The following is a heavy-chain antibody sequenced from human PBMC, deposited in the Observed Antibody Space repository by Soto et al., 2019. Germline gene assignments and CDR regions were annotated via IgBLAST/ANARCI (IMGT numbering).Heavy chain of an antibody. CDR2: INAGNGNT. D-gene: IGHD6-19*01. J-gene: IGHJ5*02. Sequence: QVQLVQSGAEEKKPGASVKVSCKASGYTFTSYAMHWVRQAPGQRLEWMGWINAGNGNTKYSQKFQGRVTITRDTSASPAYMELSSLRSEDTAVYYCARETWGWWFDPWGQGTLVTVSS. CDR3: ARETWGWWFDP. CDR1: GYTFTSYA. V-gene: IGHV1-3*05.